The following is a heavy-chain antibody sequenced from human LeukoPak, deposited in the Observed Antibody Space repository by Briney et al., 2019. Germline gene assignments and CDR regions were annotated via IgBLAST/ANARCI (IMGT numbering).Heavy chain of an antibody. V-gene: IGHV3-23*01. J-gene: IGHJ4*02. Sequence: GGSLRPSCAASGSTFNRNAISWVRQAPGKGLEWVSTIGGSGDKTFYADSVKGRFTISRDNSKNMVHLQMNSLTGEDTALYYCVRRGDASSGWGDHDFWGQGALVTVSS. CDR1: GSTFNRNA. CDR3: VRRGDASSGWGDHDF. D-gene: IGHD6-19*01. CDR2: IGGSGDKT.